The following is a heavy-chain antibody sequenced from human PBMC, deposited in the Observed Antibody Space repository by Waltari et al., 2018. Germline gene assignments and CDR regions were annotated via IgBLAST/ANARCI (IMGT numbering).Heavy chain of an antibody. Sequence: QVQLVQSGAEVKKPGASVKVSCKVSGYTLTELSMHWVRQAPGKGLEWMGGFEPEDGETIYAQKFQGRVTMTEDTSTDTAYMELSSLRSEDTAVYYCATACGGSCYWGWGMDVWGQGTTVTVSS. CDR1: GYTLTELS. V-gene: IGHV1-24*01. D-gene: IGHD2-15*01. J-gene: IGHJ6*02. CDR3: ATACGGSCYWGWGMDV. CDR2: FEPEDGET.